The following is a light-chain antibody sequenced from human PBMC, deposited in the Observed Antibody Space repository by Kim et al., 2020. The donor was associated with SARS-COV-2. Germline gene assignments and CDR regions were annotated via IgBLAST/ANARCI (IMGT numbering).Light chain of an antibody. J-gene: IGKJ4*01. V-gene: IGKV1-5*03. CDR1: QSISSW. CDR3: QHYNSYSLT. Sequence: DIQMTQSPYTLSASVGDRVTITCRASQSISSWLAWYQQKPGKAPKLLIYKASSLESGVPSRFSGSGSGTEFTLTISSLQPDDFATYYCQHYNSYSLTFGGGTKVDIK. CDR2: KAS.